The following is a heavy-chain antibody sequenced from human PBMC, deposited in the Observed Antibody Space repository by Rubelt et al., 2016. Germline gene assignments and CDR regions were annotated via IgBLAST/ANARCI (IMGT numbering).Heavy chain of an antibody. V-gene: IGHV2-70*11. Sequence: QTLTLTCTFSGFSLSTSGMCVSWIRQPPGKALEWLARLDWDDDKYYSTSLKTRLTISKDTSKNQVVLTMTNMDPVDTATYYCARIRYSSSSADYWGQGTLVTVSS. CDR3: ARIRYSSSSADY. J-gene: IGHJ4*02. D-gene: IGHD6-6*01. CDR1: GFSLSTSGMC. CDR2: LDWDDDK.